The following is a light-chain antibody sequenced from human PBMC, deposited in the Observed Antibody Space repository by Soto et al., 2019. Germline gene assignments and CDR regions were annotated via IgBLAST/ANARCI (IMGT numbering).Light chain of an antibody. CDR3: QQSYSTPFT. CDR1: QDIRND. J-gene: IGKJ5*01. V-gene: IGKV1-39*01. Sequence: QMAQAPSSPSSSVGHTVTITCRASQDIRNDLGWYQQKPGKAPKRLIYAASSLQSGVPSRFSVSRSGTDFTLTISSLQPEDFATYYCQQSYSTPFTVGQGTRLEIK. CDR2: AAS.